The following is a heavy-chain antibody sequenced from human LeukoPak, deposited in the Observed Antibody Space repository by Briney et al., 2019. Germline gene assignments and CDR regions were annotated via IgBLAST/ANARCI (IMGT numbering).Heavy chain of an antibody. V-gene: IGHV4-59*08. D-gene: IGHD6-13*01. CDR2: IYYSRPT. Sequence: SETLSLTCTVSGVSISSYYWSWVRQPPGKGLEWVGYIYYSRPTNYTPSLTRRLTIPVDTSKHQFSLKLSSLTAADTAVYYCARQGYSSSWSYYYYGMDVWGQGTTVTVSS. CDR1: GVSISSYY. CDR3: ARQGYSSSWSYYYYGMDV. J-gene: IGHJ6*02.